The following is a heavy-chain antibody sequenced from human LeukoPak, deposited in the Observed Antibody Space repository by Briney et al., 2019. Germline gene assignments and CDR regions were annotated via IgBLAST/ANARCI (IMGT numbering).Heavy chain of an antibody. CDR1: GFTFSSYA. CDR3: AKDPDLWFGEPLGY. V-gene: IGHV3-23*01. Sequence: GGSLRLSCAASGFTFSSYAMSWVRQAPGKGLEWVSAISGSGGSTYYADYAKGRFTISRDNSKNTLYLQMNSLRAEDTAVYYCAKDPDLWFGEPLGYWGQGTLVTVSS. J-gene: IGHJ4*02. CDR2: ISGSGGST. D-gene: IGHD3-10*01.